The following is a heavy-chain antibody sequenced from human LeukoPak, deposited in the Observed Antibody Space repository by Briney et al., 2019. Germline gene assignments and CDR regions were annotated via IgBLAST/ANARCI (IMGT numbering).Heavy chain of an antibody. CDR1: GYTFTDYY. CDR3: AIIAAAGSFGDY. J-gene: IGHJ4*02. D-gene: IGHD6-13*01. Sequence: ASVKVSCKASGYTFTDYYMHWVRQAPGQGPEWLGRINPGGGSTIYAPKFQGRVTMTSDTSATTAHMELSSLRLEDTAIYYCAIIAAAGSFGDYWGRGSLVSVSS. V-gene: IGHV1-46*01. CDR2: INPGGGST.